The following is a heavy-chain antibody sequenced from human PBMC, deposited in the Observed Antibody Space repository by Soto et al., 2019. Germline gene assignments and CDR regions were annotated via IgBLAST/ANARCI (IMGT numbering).Heavy chain of an antibody. CDR3: ARDHIVAVVPAAMGYYYYGMDV. CDR2: IIPIFGTA. CDR1: GGTFSSYA. D-gene: IGHD2-2*01. V-gene: IGHV1-69*06. J-gene: IGHJ6*02. Sequence: QVQLVQSGAEVKKPGSSVKVSCKASGGTFSSYAISWVRQAPGQGLEWMGGIIPIFGTANYAQKFQGRVTITADKSTRTAYMELSSLRSEDTAVYYCARDHIVAVVPAAMGYYYYGMDVWGQGTTVTVSS.